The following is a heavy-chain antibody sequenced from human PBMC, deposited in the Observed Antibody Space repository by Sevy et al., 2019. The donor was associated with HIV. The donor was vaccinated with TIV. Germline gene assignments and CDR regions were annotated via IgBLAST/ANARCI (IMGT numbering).Heavy chain of an antibody. CDR2: ISSSGDTI. Sequence: GGSLRLSCAASGFTFTDYYMSWIRQAPGKGLEWLSYISSSGDTIHYADSVKGRFTISRDNAKNSLSLQMNSLRAEDTAVYYCARESRTRFTDCWGQGTLVTVSS. J-gene: IGHJ4*02. D-gene: IGHD2-2*01. CDR3: ARESRTRFTDC. V-gene: IGHV3-11*01. CDR1: GFTFTDYY.